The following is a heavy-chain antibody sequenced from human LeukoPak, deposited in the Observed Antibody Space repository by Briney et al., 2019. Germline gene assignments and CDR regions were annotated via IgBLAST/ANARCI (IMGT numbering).Heavy chain of an antibody. D-gene: IGHD1-26*01. V-gene: IGHV4-34*01. Sequence: SETLSLTCAVYGGSFSGYYWSWIRQPPGKGLEWIGEINHSGSTNYNPSLKSRVTISVDTSKNQFSLKLSSVTAADTAVYYCARSGSYAEDAFDIWGQGTMVTVSS. CDR3: ARSGSYAEDAFDI. CDR1: GGSFSGYY. J-gene: IGHJ3*02. CDR2: INHSGST.